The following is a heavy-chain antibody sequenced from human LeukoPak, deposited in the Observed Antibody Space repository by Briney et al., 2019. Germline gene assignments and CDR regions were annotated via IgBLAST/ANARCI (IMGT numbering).Heavy chain of an antibody. CDR3: ASSHVYGFDY. Sequence: ASVKVSCKASGFTFIDYYIHWVRQAPGQGLEWMGWISPNSGEIKYDQKFQGRVTLTRDTSISTAYMELSRLRSDDTAVYYCASSHVYGFDYWGQGTLVTVSS. CDR2: ISPNSGEI. CDR1: GFTFIDYY. D-gene: IGHD2-8*01. J-gene: IGHJ4*02. V-gene: IGHV1-2*02.